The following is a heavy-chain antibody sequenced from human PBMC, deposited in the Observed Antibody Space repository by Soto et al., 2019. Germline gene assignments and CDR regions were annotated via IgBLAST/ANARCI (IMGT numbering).Heavy chain of an antibody. D-gene: IGHD2-8*02. CDR2: IYWNEDK. J-gene: IGHJ6*02. CDR1: AFSLSTNGVG. V-gene: IGHV2-5*01. Sequence: GSGPTLVNPTQTLTLTCTFSAFSLSTNGVGVGWIRQPPGKPLEWLAVIYWNEDKRYSRSLKSRLSITKDTSKNQVVLTMTTMDPVDTATYFCAGMRAAGVYYYYGVDVWGPGATVTVSS. CDR3: AGMRAAGVYYYYGVDV.